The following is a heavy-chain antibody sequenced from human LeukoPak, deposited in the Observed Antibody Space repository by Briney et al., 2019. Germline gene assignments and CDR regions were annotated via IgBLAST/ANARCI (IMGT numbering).Heavy chain of an antibody. D-gene: IGHD6-6*01. CDR3: TRPAFSSSSQVSDY. V-gene: IGHV1-2*02. Sequence: ASVKVSCKASGYTFTGYYMHWVRQAPGQGLEWMGWINPNSGFTSYAQKFQGRVTTTRDTSITTAYMELSRLRSDDTAVYYCTRPAFSSSSQVSDYWGQGTLVTVSS. CDR1: GYTFTGYY. CDR2: INPNSGFT. J-gene: IGHJ4*02.